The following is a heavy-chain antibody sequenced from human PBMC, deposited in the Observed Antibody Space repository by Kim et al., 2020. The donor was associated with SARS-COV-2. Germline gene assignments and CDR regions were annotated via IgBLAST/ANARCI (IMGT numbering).Heavy chain of an antibody. CDR1: GFTFSSYA. Sequence: GGSLRLSCADSGFTFSSYAMSWVSQAPGKGLEWVSAISGSGGSTYYADSVKGRFTISRDNSKNTLYLQMNSLRAEDTAVYYCAKEEGYDSSFYWVQGTLVTVSS. V-gene: IGHV3-23*01. D-gene: IGHD3-22*01. J-gene: IGHJ4*02. CDR2: ISGSGGST. CDR3: AKEEGYDSSFY.